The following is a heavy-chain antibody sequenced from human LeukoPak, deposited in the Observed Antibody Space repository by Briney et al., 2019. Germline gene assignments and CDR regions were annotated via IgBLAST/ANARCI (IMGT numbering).Heavy chain of an antibody. CDR2: IYYSGST. J-gene: IGHJ3*02. CDR1: GGSISSSSYY. V-gene: IGHV4-39*07. CDR3: ARGPYSYDSSGAFDI. Sequence: SETLSLTCTVSGGSISSSSYYWGWIRQPPGKGLEWIGSIYYSGSTYYNPSLKSRVTISVDASKNQFSLKLSSVTAADTAVYFCARGPYSYDSSGAFDIWGQGTMVTVSS. D-gene: IGHD3-22*01.